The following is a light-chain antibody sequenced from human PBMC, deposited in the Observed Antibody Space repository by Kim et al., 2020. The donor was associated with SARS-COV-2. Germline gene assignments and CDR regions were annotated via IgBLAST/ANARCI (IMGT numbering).Light chain of an antibody. CDR2: GKN. V-gene: IGLV3-19*01. Sequence: ALGQTVRITCQGHSLRNYFASWYQQKPGQAPILVFYGKNNRHSGIPDRFSGSSSGNTASLTITGAQAEDEAAYYCKSRDSSGNQWVFGGGTKVTVL. CDR3: KSRDSSGNQWV. CDR1: SLRNYF. J-gene: IGLJ3*02.